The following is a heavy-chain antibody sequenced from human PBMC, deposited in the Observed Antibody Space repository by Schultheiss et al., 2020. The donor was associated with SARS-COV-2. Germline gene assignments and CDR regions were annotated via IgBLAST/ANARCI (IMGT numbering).Heavy chain of an antibody. V-gene: IGHV3-7*01. Sequence: GGSLRLSCAASGFTFSSYWMSWVRKAPGKGLEWVANIKQDGSEKYYVDSVKGRFTISRDNAKNSLYLQMNSLRAEDTAVYYCARGPEVVPAAIVPHYGMDVWGQGTTVTVSS. CDR3: ARGPEVVPAAIVPHYGMDV. CDR1: GFTFSSYW. CDR2: IKQDGSEK. J-gene: IGHJ6*02. D-gene: IGHD2-2*01.